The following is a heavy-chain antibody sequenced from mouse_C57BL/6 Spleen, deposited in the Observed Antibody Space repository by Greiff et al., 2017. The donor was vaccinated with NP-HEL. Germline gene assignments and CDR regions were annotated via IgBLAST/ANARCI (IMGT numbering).Heavy chain of an antibody. D-gene: IGHD2-2*01. CDR3: ARVTTDYAMDY. Sequence: EVQVVESGGDLVKPGGSLKLSCAASGFTFSSYGMSWVRQTPDKRLEWVATISSGGSYTYYPDSVKGRFTISRDNAKNTQYLQMSSLKSEDTAMYYCARVTTDYAMDYWGQGTSVTVSS. V-gene: IGHV5-6*01. CDR1: GFTFSSYG. J-gene: IGHJ4*01. CDR2: ISSGGSYT.